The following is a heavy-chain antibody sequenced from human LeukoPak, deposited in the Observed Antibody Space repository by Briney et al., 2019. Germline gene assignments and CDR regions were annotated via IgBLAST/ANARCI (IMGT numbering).Heavy chain of an antibody. Sequence: PGRSLRLSCAASGFTFSSYAMHWVRQAPGKGLEWVAVISYDGSNKYYADSVKGRFTISRDNSKNTLYLQMNSLRAEDTAVYYCARDYYDSSGYYRLGAFDIWGQGTMVTVSS. CDR1: GFTFSSYA. J-gene: IGHJ3*02. D-gene: IGHD3-22*01. V-gene: IGHV3-30-3*01. CDR2: ISYDGSNK. CDR3: ARDYYDSSGYYRLGAFDI.